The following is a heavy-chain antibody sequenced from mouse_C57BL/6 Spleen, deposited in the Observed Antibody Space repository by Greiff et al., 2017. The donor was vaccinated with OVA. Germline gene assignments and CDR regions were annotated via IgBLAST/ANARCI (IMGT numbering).Heavy chain of an antibody. Sequence: QVQLQQSGAELVKPGASVKISCKASGYAFSSYWMNWVKQRPGKGLEWIGQIYPGDGDTNYNGKFKGKATLTADKSSSTAYMQLSSLTSEDSAVYFCARLDYYGSSYPWFAYWGQGTLVTVSA. D-gene: IGHD1-1*01. V-gene: IGHV1-80*01. CDR3: ARLDYYGSSYPWFAY. CDR1: GYAFSSYW. J-gene: IGHJ3*01. CDR2: IYPGDGDT.